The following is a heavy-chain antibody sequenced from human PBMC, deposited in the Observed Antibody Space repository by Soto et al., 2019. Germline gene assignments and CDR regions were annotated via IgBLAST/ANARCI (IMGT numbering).Heavy chain of an antibody. Sequence: EVQLLESGGGLVQPGGSLRLSCAASGFTFRTYAKSWVRQAPGKGLEWVSGISGSIGSTYYADSVKGRFTISRDNSKNTLFLQMNSLRAEDTAMYYCAKYRESSTAPRGGCDYWGQGTLVTVSS. D-gene: IGHD6-6*01. V-gene: IGHV3-23*01. CDR2: ISGSIGST. CDR1: GFTFRTYA. J-gene: IGHJ4*02. CDR3: AKYRESSTAPRGGCDY.